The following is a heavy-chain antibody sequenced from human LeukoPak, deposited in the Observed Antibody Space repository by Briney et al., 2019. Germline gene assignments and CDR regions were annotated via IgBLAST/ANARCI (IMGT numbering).Heavy chain of an antibody. V-gene: IGHV5-51*01. CDR1: GYSFTSYW. CDR2: IYPGESDT. CDR3: ARSDILMKFDY. J-gene: IGHJ4*02. Sequence: GEPLKISCKGSGYSFTSYWIAWGRQMPGKGLEWMGIIYPGESDTRYSPSFQGQVTISADKSITTAYLQWSSMKASDTAMYYCARSDILMKFDYWGQGTLVTVSS. D-gene: IGHD3-9*01.